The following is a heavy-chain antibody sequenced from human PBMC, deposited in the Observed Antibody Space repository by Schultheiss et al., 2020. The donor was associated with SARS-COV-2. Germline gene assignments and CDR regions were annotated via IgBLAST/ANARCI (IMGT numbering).Heavy chain of an antibody. CDR2: IYTSGST. V-gene: IGHV4-38-2*02. J-gene: IGHJ6*03. D-gene: IGHD4-11*01. CDR3: ARGTTTPYYYYYYMDV. Sequence: SETLSLTCTVSGYSISSGYYWGWIRQPPGKGLEWIGRIYTSGSTNYNPSLKSRVTISVDTSKNQFSLKLSSVTAADTAVYYCARGTTTPYYYYYYMDVWGKGTTVTVSS. CDR1: GYSISSGYY.